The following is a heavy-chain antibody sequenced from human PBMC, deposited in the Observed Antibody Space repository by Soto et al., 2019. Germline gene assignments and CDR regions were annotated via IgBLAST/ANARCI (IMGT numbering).Heavy chain of an antibody. CDR1: GFTFSSYG. D-gene: IGHD1-26*01. V-gene: IGHV3-30*18. Sequence: GGSLRLSCAASGFTFSSYGMYWVRQAPGKGLEWVAAISYDGSNKYHADSVKGRFTISRDNSKNTLYVQMNSLRAEDTAVYYCAKDLYSGTSHPDYWGQGTLVTVS. CDR2: ISYDGSNK. J-gene: IGHJ4*02. CDR3: AKDLYSGTSHPDY.